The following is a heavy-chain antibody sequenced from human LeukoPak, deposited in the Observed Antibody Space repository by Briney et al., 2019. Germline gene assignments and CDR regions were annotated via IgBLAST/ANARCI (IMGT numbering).Heavy chain of an antibody. V-gene: IGHV4-38-2*02. D-gene: IGHD4-23*01. Sequence: SETLSLTCTVSGYSISSGYYWGWIRPPPGKGLEWIGSIYHSGSTNYNPSLKSRVTISVDTSKNQFSLKLSSVTAADTAVYYCASRTYGGNSVSGRVFDYWGQGTLVTVSS. CDR2: IYHSGST. CDR1: GYSISSGYY. CDR3: ASRTYGGNSVSGRVFDY. J-gene: IGHJ4*02.